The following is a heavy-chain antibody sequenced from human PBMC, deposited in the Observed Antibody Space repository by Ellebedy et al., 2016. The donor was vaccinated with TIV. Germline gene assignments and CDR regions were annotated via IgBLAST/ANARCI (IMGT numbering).Heavy chain of an antibody. CDR3: ARGTRYRQQLPTRGGNYFDY. CDR1: GFTFSSYG. J-gene: IGHJ4*02. V-gene: IGHV3-33*08. Sequence: GGSLRLSCAASGFTFSSYGMHWVRQAPGKGLEWVAVIWYDGSNKYYADSVKGRFTISRDNSKNTLYLQMNSLRAEDTAVYYCARGTRYRQQLPTRGGNYFDYWGQGTLVTVSS. CDR2: IWYDGSNK. D-gene: IGHD6-13*01.